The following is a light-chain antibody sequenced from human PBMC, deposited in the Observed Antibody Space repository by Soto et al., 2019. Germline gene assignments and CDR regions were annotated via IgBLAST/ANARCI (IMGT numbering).Light chain of an antibody. CDR1: QSISSY. CDR3: QQYNSYSYT. Sequence: DIQMTQPPTTLSASVGDRVTITCRASQSISSYLAWYQQKPGKAPKLLIYKASSLESGVPSRFSGSASGTEFTLTISSLQPDDFATYYCQQYNSYSYTFGQGTKVDIK. CDR2: KAS. V-gene: IGKV1-5*03. J-gene: IGKJ2*01.